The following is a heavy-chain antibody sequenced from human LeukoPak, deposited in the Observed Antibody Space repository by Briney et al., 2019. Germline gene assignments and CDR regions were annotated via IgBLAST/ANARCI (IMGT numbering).Heavy chain of an antibody. CDR2: INPNSGGT. Sequence: ASVKVSCKASGYTFTGYYMHWVRQAPGQGLEWMGWINPNSGGTNYAQKFQGRVTMTRDTSISTAYMELSRLRSDDTAVYYCARVGARSYYYYYIDVWGKGNTVTMSS. J-gene: IGHJ6*03. CDR1: GYTFTGYY. V-gene: IGHV1-2*02. CDR3: ARVGARSYYYYYIDV.